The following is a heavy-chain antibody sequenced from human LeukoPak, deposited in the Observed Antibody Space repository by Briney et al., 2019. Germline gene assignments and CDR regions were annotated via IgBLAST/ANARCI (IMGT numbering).Heavy chain of an antibody. CDR3: ARAFPTVTTFDY. Sequence: SGPALVKPTQTLTLTCTFSGFSLSTSGMCVSWIRQPTGKALEWLARIDWDDDKYYNTSLKTRLTISKDTSKNQVVLTMTNMDPVDTATYYCARAFPTVTTFDYWGQGTLVTVSS. D-gene: IGHD4-17*01. CDR2: IDWDDDK. V-gene: IGHV2-70*11. CDR1: GFSLSTSGMC. J-gene: IGHJ4*02.